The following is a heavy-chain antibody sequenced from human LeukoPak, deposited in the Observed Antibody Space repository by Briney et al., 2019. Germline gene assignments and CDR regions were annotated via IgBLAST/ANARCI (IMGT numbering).Heavy chain of an antibody. V-gene: IGHV4-39*01. Sequence: SETLSLTRTVSGDSISSSSSYWGWIRQPPGEGLEWIGSIYYSGSTYYNTSLKSRVTISVDTSKNQFSLKLSSVTAADTAVYYCARSGSYSFWFDPWGQGTLVTVSS. CDR1: GDSISSSSSY. CDR3: ARSGSYSFWFDP. CDR2: IYYSGST. J-gene: IGHJ5*02. D-gene: IGHD1-26*01.